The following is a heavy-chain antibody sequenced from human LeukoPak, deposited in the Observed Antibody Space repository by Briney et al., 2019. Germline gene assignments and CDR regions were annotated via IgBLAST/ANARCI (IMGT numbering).Heavy chain of an antibody. CDR2: VNLQGST. CDR3: AREGGPYRPLDY. Sequence: SETLSLTCCVSGGSITSTNYWTWVRQPPGKGLEWIGEVNLQGSTNYNPSLMGRVAISVDTSENHISLQLTSVTAADTAVYYCAREGGPYRPLDYSGQGALVTVSS. CDR1: GGSITSTNY. J-gene: IGHJ4*02. V-gene: IGHV4-4*02.